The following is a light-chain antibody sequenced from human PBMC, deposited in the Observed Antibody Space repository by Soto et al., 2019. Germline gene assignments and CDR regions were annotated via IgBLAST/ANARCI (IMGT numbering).Light chain of an antibody. CDR3: QQRSIWPWT. CDR1: QSVNNY. J-gene: IGKJ1*01. Sequence: ILLTQSPATLSLSPGERATLSWRASQSVNNYLAWYKQKPGQAPRLLSYDTSDRATGIPARFSGSGSGTEFTLTISSLQPEDFEVFYCQQRSIWPWTFGQGTKVDIK. CDR2: DTS. V-gene: IGKV3-11*01.